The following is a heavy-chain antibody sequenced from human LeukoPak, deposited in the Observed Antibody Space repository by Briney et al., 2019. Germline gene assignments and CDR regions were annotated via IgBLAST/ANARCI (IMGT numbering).Heavy chain of an antibody. J-gene: IGHJ4*02. CDR3: AAGRFNYYDSSGYYYS. D-gene: IGHD3-22*01. V-gene: IGHV4-39*07. CDR2: IYYSGTT. CDR1: GGSINNNNYF. Sequence: SETLSLTCTVSGGSINNNNYFWGWIRQPPGKGLEWIGNIYYSGTTYYNPSLKSRVTISLDTSKNQFSLRLSSVTAEDTAVYYCAAGRFNYYDSSGYYYSWGQGTLVTVSS.